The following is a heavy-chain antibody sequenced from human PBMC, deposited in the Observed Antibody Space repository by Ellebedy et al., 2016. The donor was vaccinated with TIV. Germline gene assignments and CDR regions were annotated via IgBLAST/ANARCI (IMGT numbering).Heavy chain of an antibody. CDR2: ISSSGDSI. J-gene: IGHJ4*02. V-gene: IGHV3-48*02. Sequence: GESLKISCTASGIPFSRSGMHWVRQAPGKGLDWVAYISSSGDSIYYADSVKGRFTVSRDNAKHSLFLQMDSLRDDDTSVYYCRCPQSSGDYWGQGTLVTVSS. CDR1: GIPFSRSG. CDR3: RCPQSSGDY.